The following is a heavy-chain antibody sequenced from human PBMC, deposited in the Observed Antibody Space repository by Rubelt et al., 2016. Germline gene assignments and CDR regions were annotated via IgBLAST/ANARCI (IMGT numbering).Heavy chain of an antibody. D-gene: IGHD6-19*01. V-gene: IGHV4-39*01. CDR1: GGSISSSSYY. CDR3: ARLSSGWYYFDY. CDR2: IYYSGST. Sequence: QLQLQESGPGLVKPSETLSLTCTVSGGSISSSSYYWGWIRQPPGKGLAWIGSIYYSGSTYYNPSLKSRVTISVDTSKNQFSLKLSSGTAADTAVYYCARLSSGWYYFDYWGQGTLVTVSS. J-gene: IGHJ4*02.